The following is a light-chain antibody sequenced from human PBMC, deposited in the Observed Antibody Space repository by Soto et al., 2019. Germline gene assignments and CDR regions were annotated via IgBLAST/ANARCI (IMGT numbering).Light chain of an antibody. V-gene: IGLV1-44*01. Sequence: QSVLTQPPLASGTPGQRVTISCSGSSSNIGSNTVNWYQQLPGTAPKLLIYSNNQRPSGVPDRFSASKSGTSASLAISGLRSDDEADYYCAAWDDSLSGWVFGGGTKLTVL. J-gene: IGLJ2*01. CDR2: SNN. CDR3: AAWDDSLSGWV. CDR1: SSNIGSNT.